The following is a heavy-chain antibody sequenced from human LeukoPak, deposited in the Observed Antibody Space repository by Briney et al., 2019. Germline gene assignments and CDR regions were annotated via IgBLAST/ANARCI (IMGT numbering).Heavy chain of an antibody. CDR2: IYYSGST. CDR3: ARVEMATRGYYFDY. J-gene: IGHJ4*02. V-gene: IGHV4-59*01. CDR1: GGSISSYY. Sequence: SETLSLTCTVSGGSISSYYWSWIRQPPGKGLEWIGYIYYSGSTNYNPSLKSRVTISVDTSKNQFSLKLSSVTAADTAVYYCARVEMATRGYYFDYWGQGTLVTVSS. D-gene: IGHD5-24*01.